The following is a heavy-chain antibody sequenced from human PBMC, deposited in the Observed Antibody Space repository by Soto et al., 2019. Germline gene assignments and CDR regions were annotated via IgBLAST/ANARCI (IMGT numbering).Heavy chain of an antibody. V-gene: IGHV4-31*03. CDR1: GGSISSGGYY. J-gene: IGHJ4*02. Sequence: SETLSLTCTVSGGSISSGGYYWSWIRQHPGKGLEWIGYIYYSGSTYYNPSLKSRVTISVDTSKNQFSLKLSSVTAADTAVYYCARGLMHYYGSGSYYNHFDYWGQGTLVTV. CDR2: IYYSGST. D-gene: IGHD3-10*01. CDR3: ARGLMHYYGSGSYYNHFDY.